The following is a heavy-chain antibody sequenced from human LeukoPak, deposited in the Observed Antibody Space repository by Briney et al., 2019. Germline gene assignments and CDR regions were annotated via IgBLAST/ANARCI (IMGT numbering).Heavy chain of an antibody. Sequence: ASVKVSCMASGYTFTGYYMHWVRQAPGQGLEWMGRINPNSGGTNYAQKFQGRVTMTRDTSISTAYMELSRLRSDDTAVYYCAVLNSHWVYFDAFDIWGQGTMVTVSS. CDR3: AVLNSHWVYFDAFDI. CDR1: GYTFTGYY. CDR2: INPNSGGT. D-gene: IGHD6-13*01. J-gene: IGHJ3*02. V-gene: IGHV1-2*06.